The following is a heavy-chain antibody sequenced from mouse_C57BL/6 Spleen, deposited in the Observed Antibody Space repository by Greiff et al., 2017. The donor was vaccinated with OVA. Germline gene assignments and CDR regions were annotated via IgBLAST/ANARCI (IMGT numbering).Heavy chain of an antibody. CDR2: INPYNGGT. D-gene: IGHD2-4*01. CDR1: GYTFTDYY. V-gene: IGHV1-19*01. Sequence: EAQRVESGPVLVKPGASVKMSCKASGYTFTDYYMNWVKQSHGKSLEWIGVINPYNGGTSYNQKFKGKATLTVDKSSSTAYMELNSLTSEDSAVYYCARSITGYFDVWGTGTTVTVSS. CDR3: ARSITGYFDV. J-gene: IGHJ1*03.